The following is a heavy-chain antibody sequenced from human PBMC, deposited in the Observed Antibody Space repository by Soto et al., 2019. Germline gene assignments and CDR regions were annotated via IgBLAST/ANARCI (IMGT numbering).Heavy chain of an antibody. D-gene: IGHD3-9*01. CDR1: GGSISSYY. CDR2: IYYSGST. V-gene: IGHV4-59*01. CDR3: AVRKILTGYYPWTPHFDY. J-gene: IGHJ4*02. Sequence: SETLSLTCTVSGGSISSYYWSWIRQPPGKGLEWIGYIYYSGSTNYNPSLKSRVTISVDTSKNQFSLKLSSVTAADTAVYYCAVRKILTGYYPWTPHFDYWGKETLVTVSS.